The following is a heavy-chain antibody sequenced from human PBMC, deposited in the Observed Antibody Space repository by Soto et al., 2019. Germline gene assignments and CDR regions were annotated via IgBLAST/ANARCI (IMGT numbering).Heavy chain of an antibody. CDR1: GGTFSSYA. Sequence: SVKVSCKASGGTFSSYAISWVRQAPGQGLEWMGGIIPIFGTANYAQKFQGRVTITADESTSTAYMELSSLRSEGTAVYYCARDKKVVVIMRTRLYGMDVWGQGTTVTVSS. CDR3: ARDKKVVVIMRTRLYGMDV. CDR2: IIPIFGTA. V-gene: IGHV1-69*13. J-gene: IGHJ6*02. D-gene: IGHD3-22*01.